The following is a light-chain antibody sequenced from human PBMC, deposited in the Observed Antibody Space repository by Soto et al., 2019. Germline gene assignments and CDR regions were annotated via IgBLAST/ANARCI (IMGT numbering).Light chain of an antibody. J-gene: IGLJ1*01. V-gene: IGLV2-23*02. Sequence: QSVLTQPASVSGSPGQSITISCTGTSSEVGSDNLVSWYQQHPGKAPKFIIYEVSQRPAGVSYRFSGSKSGNTAYLTISELQAQDEADYYCCSYAGSITYVFGTGTKVTVL. CDR3: CSYAGSITYV. CDR2: EVS. CDR1: SSEVGSDNL.